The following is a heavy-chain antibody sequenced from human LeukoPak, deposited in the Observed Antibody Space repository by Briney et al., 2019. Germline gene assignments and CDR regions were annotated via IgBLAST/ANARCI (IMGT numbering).Heavy chain of an antibody. J-gene: IGHJ5*02. V-gene: IGHV3-33*01. Sequence: GGSLRLSCAASGFTFNNYGMHWVRQAPGTGLEWVAVIWYDGSNKYYADSVKGRFTISRDNSKNTLCLQMNGLRAEDTAVYYCARDQGGNSYGRLDPWGQGTLVTVSS. CDR2: IWYDGSNK. CDR1: GFTFNNYG. D-gene: IGHD5-18*01. CDR3: ARDQGGNSYGRLDP.